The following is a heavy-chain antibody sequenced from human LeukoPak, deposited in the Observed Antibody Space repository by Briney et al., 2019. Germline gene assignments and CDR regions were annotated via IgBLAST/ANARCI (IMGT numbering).Heavy chain of an antibody. CDR1: GYTFTGYY. CDR3: ARLVAASSAHYFDY. CDR2: INPNSGGT. D-gene: IGHD6-13*01. Sequence: ASVKVSCKASGYTFTGYYLNWVRQAPGQGLEWMGWINPNSGGTNYAQKFQGRVSMTRDTSISTAYMELSSLKASDTAMYYCARLVAASSAHYFDYWGQGTLVTVSS. V-gene: IGHV1-2*02. J-gene: IGHJ4*02.